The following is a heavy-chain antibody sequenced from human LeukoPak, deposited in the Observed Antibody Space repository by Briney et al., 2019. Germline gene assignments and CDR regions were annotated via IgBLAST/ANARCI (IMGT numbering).Heavy chain of an antibody. CDR1: GGSFSGYY. CDR2: INHSGST. V-gene: IGHV4-34*01. CDR3: ARGYSSSSYNWFDP. Sequence: SETLSLTCAVYGGSFSGYYWSWIRQPPGKGLEWIGEINHSGSTNYNPSLKSRVTISVDTSKNQFSLKLSSVTAVDTAVYYCARGYSSSSYNWFDPWGQGTLVTVSS. J-gene: IGHJ5*02. D-gene: IGHD6-6*01.